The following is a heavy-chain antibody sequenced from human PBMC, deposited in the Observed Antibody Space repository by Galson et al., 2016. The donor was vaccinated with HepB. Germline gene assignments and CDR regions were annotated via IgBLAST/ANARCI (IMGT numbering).Heavy chain of an antibody. D-gene: IGHD3-10*01. CDR3: ARDKGYYYGSGNYQY. CDR2: ISHSGII. J-gene: IGHJ4*02. CDR1: GDSISNNSW. V-gene: IGHV4-4*02. Sequence: SETLSLTCSVSGDSISNNSWWAWVRQPPGKGLEWIGEISHSGIINYNPSLKSRVIISMDKSRNQFSLNLTSVTAADTAVYYCARDKGYYYGSGNYQYWGQGTRVTVSS.